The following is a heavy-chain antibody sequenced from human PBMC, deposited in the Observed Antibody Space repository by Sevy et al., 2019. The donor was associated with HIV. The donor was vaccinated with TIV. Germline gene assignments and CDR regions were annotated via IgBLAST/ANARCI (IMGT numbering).Heavy chain of an antibody. J-gene: IGHJ4*02. CDR2: IYYSGRT. CDR1: GGSISTYY. D-gene: IGHD3-3*01. V-gene: IGHV4-59*08. Sequence: TLSLTCTVSGGSISTYYWTWIRQPPGKGLEWIGNIYYSGRTNYNPSLKSRVTISVDTSTNHFSLKLRSVTAADTAVYYCARHSYYDFWSGYPVGYFDYWGQGTLVTVSS. CDR3: ARHSYYDFWSGYPVGYFDY.